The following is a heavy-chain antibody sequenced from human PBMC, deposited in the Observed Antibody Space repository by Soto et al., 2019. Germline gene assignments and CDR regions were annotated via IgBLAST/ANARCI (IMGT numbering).Heavy chain of an antibody. Sequence: EVQLVESGGGLVQPGGSLRLSCAASGFSFSDFDMHWVHQSAGKGLEWVSGIAPTGDRYYPGSVKGRFTISRENAKSSLFLQMNSLQDGDTAVYYCAREAPLRATLDYYYGMDVWGQGTTVIVSS. J-gene: IGHJ6*02. CDR1: GFSFSDFD. D-gene: IGHD1-26*01. CDR3: AREAPLRATLDYYYGMDV. V-gene: IGHV3-13*04. CDR2: IAPTGDR.